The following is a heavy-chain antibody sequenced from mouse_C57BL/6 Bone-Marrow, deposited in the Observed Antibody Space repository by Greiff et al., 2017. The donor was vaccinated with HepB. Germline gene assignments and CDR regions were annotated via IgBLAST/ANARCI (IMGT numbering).Heavy chain of an antibody. Sequence: EVKVEESGGGLVQPGGSLKLSCAASGFTFSDYYMYWVRQTPEKRLEWVAYISNGGGSTYYPDTVKGRFTISRDNAKNTLYLQMSRLKSEDTAMYYCARHFDYYGSSYYYAMDYWGQGTSVTVSS. V-gene: IGHV5-12*01. CDR2: ISNGGGST. J-gene: IGHJ4*01. D-gene: IGHD1-1*01. CDR1: GFTFSDYY. CDR3: ARHFDYYGSSYYYAMDY.